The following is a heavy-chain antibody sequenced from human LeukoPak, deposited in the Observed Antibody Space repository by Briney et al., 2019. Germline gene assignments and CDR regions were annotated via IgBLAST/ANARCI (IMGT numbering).Heavy chain of an antibody. V-gene: IGHV4-59*01. CDR1: GGSISSYY. Sequence: SETLSLTCTVSGGSISSYYWSWIRQPPGKGLEWIGYIYYSGSTNYNPSLKSRVTISVDTSKNQFSLKLSSVTAADTAVYYCARMYYDFWSGYHPYYYYYMDVWGKGTTVTVSS. CDR3: ARMYYDFWSGYHPYYYYYMDV. CDR2: IYYSGST. D-gene: IGHD3-3*01. J-gene: IGHJ6*03.